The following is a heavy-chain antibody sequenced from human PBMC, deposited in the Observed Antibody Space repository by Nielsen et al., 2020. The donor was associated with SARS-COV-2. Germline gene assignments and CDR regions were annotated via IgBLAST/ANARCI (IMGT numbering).Heavy chain of an antibody. Sequence: GESLKISCAASGFPFSSYAMHWVRQAPGKGLEWVAAISYDGSNKYYADSVKGRFTISRDNSKNTLYLQMNSLRAEDTAVYYCARGRDRAAAGSYYYGMDVWGQGTTVTVSS. D-gene: IGHD6-13*01. J-gene: IGHJ6*02. CDR2: ISYDGSNK. CDR3: ARGRDRAAAGSYYYGMDV. CDR1: GFPFSSYA. V-gene: IGHV3-30*14.